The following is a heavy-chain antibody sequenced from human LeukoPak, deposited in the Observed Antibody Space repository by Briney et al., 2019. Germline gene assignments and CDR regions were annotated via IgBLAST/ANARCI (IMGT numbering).Heavy chain of an antibody. CDR3: ARLTWDNWFDP. V-gene: IGHV5-10-1*01. Sequence: GESLKISCKGSGYIFTTNWFSWVRQMPGKGLEWMGRIDPSDSYTNYSPSFQGHVTISADKSISTAYLQWSSLKASDTAMYYCARLTWDNWFDPWGQGTLVTVSS. CDR2: IDPSDSYT. J-gene: IGHJ5*02. D-gene: IGHD1-26*01. CDR1: GYIFTTNW.